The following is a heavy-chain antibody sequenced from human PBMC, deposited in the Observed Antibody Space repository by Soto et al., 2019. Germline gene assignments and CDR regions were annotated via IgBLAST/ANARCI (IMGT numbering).Heavy chain of an antibody. CDR1: GFSFSSYN. CDR2: ISLSGTYT. V-gene: IGHV3-21*01. CDR3: ATALNDYSDYDY. Sequence: GSLRLSCAASGFSFSSYNMNWVRQSPGKGLEWVSSISLSGTYTYYADSVKGRFTVSRDNAKDSLYLQMSNLRAKDTAVYYCATALNDYSDYDYWGQGTLVTVSS. D-gene: IGHD4-17*01. J-gene: IGHJ4*02.